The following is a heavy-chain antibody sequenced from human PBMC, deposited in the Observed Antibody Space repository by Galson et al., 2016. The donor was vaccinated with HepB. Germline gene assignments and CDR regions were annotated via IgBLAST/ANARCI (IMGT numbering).Heavy chain of an antibody. CDR2: IKSKTDGGTT. J-gene: IGHJ4*02. CDR1: GITFNNAW. Sequence: SLRLSCAASGITFNNAWMNWVRQAPGKGLEWVGRIKSKTDGGTTDFAAPVKGRFAISRDDSKNTLYLQMNSLKTEDTGVYYCSNIDDYWGQGTLVTVSS. V-gene: IGHV3-15*01. CDR3: SNIDDY. D-gene: IGHD2/OR15-2a*01.